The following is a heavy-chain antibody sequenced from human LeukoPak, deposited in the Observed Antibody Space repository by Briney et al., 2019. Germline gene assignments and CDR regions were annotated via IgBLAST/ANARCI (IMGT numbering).Heavy chain of an antibody. J-gene: IGHJ4*02. D-gene: IGHD5-24*01. CDR3: ARDIWLLGRDGYNYSDY. CDR2: INPSGGST. CDR1: GYTFTSYY. V-gene: IGHV1-46*03. Sequence: ASVKVSCMASGYTFTSYYMHWVRQAPGQGLEWMGIINPSGGSTSYAQKFQGRVTMTRDTSTSTVYMELSSLRSEDTAVYYCARDIWLLGRDGYNYSDYWGQGTLVTVSS.